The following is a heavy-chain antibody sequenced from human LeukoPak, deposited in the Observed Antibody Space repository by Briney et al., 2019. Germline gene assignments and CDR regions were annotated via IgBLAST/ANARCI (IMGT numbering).Heavy chain of an antibody. CDR1: GFTFSSYG. J-gene: IGHJ6*02. CDR3: ARHRATVPYYYHGMDV. D-gene: IGHD4-11*01. Sequence: GGSLRLSCAASGFTFSSYGMHWVRQAPGKGLEWVAVIWYDGSNKYYADSVKGRFTISRDNSKNTLYLQMNSLRAEDTAVYYCARHRATVPYYYHGMDVWGQGTTVTVSS. CDR2: IWYDGSNK. V-gene: IGHV3-33*01.